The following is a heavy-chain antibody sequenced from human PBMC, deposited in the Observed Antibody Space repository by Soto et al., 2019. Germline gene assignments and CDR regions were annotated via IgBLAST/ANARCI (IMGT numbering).Heavy chain of an antibody. Sequence: QVQLQESGPGLVKPSETLSLTCSVSGDSISRYYWSWVRQSPGRGLEWIGYISDSGSTTYNPSLKSRVSVSVDTSKNQFSLKLSSVAAADTAVYYCARRYNSYMDVWGQGTTVTVS. D-gene: IGHD5-18*01. CDR2: ISDSGST. CDR1: GDSISRYY. CDR3: ARRYNSYMDV. V-gene: IGHV4-59*01. J-gene: IGHJ6*03.